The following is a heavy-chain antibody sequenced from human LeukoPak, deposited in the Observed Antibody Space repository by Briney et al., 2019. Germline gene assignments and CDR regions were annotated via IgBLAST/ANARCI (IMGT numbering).Heavy chain of an antibody. CDR2: IYHSGST. D-gene: IGHD6-19*01. CDR1: GYSISSGYY. Sequence: SETLSLTCTVSGYSISSGYYWGWIRQPPGKGLEWIGSIYHSGSTYYNPSLKSRVTISVDTSKNQFSLKLSSVTAADTAVYYCHIIAVAGRGYYFDYWGQGTLVTVSS. J-gene: IGHJ4*02. CDR3: HIIAVAGRGYYFDY. V-gene: IGHV4-38-2*02.